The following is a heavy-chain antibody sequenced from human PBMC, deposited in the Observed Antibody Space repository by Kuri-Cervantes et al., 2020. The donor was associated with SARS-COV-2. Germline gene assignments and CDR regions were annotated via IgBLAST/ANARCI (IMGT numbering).Heavy chain of an antibody. D-gene: IGHD2-2*01. Sequence: GESLKISCAASGFTFSSYAMHWVRQAPGKGLEWVAVIWYDGSNKYYADSVKGRFTISRDNSKNTLYLHMNSLRAEDTAVYYCAKGCSSTSCDDAFDIWGQGTMVTVSS. J-gene: IGHJ3*02. CDR1: GFTFSSYA. CDR2: IWYDGSNK. CDR3: AKGCSSTSCDDAFDI. V-gene: IGHV3-33*06.